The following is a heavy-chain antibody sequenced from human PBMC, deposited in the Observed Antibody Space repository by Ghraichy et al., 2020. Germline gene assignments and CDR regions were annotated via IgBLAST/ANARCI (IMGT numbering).Heavy chain of an antibody. CDR1: GFTFSTYA. Sequence: GGSLRLSCAASGFTFSTYAMHWVRQAPGKGLEWVAVISYDGSNKYYANSVKGRFTISRDNSKNTLYLQMSSLRAEDTAVYYCARIRLYSDFWSGTAFDYWGQGTLVTVSS. J-gene: IGHJ4*02. V-gene: IGHV3-30*04. CDR3: ARIRLYSDFWSGTAFDY. CDR2: ISYDGSNK. D-gene: IGHD3-3*01.